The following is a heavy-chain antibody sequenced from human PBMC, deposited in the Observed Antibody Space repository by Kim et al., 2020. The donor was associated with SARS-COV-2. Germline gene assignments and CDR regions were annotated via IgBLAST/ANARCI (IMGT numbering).Heavy chain of an antibody. D-gene: IGHD1-26*01. CDR2: ISYDGSNK. CDR3: AKDQISGSYFHYYYYYGMDV. V-gene: IGHV3-30*18. Sequence: GGSLRLSCAASGFTFSSYGMHWVRQAPGKGLEWVAVISYDGSNKYYADSVKGRFTISRDNSKNTLYLQMNSLRAEDTAVYYCAKDQISGSYFHYYYYYGMDVWGQGTTVTVSS. CDR1: GFTFSSYG. J-gene: IGHJ6*02.